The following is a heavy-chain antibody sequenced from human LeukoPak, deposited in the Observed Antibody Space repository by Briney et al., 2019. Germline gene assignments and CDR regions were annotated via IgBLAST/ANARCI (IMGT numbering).Heavy chain of an antibody. J-gene: IGHJ6*04. CDR3: ARDPTGASV. CDR2: IYSGGNT. D-gene: IGHD1-14*01. V-gene: IGHV3-53*01. Sequence: GGSLRLSCAASGFTVSSNYMSWVRQAPGKGLEWISVIYSGGNTYYADSVKGRFIISRDNSKNTVFLQMNALTDEDTAVYYCARDPTGASVWGKGTTVTVSS. CDR1: GFTVSSNY.